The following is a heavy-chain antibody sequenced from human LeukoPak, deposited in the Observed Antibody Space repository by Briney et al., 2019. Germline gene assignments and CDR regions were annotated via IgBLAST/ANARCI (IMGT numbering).Heavy chain of an antibody. CDR1: GGSISSYY. D-gene: IGHD3-22*01. Sequence: SETLSLTCTVSGGSISSYYWSWIRQPAGKGLEWIGRIYTSGSTNYNPSLKSRVTMSVDTSKNQFSLKLSSVTAADTAVYYCARDLHYYDSSVNAFDIWGQGTMVTVSS. CDR3: ARDLHYYDSSVNAFDI. J-gene: IGHJ3*02. CDR2: IYTSGST. V-gene: IGHV4-4*07.